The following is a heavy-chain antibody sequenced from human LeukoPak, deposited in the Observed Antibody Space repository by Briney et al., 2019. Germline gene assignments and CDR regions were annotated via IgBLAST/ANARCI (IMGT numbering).Heavy chain of an antibody. CDR1: GGSISSYY. Sequence: SETLSLTCTVSGGSISSYYWSWIRQPPGKGLEWIGYIYYSGSTNYNPSLKSRVTISVDTSKNQFSLKLSSVTAADTAVYYCARIGIAARPFFDYWGQGTLVTVSS. J-gene: IGHJ4*02. V-gene: IGHV4-59*01. CDR3: ARIGIAARPFFDY. D-gene: IGHD6-6*01. CDR2: IYYSGST.